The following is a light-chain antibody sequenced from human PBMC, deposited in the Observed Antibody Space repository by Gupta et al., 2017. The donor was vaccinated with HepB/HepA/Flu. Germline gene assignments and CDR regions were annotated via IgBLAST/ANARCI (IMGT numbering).Light chain of an antibody. V-gene: IGLV3-1*01. CDR3: QAWDNSLVV. Sequence: SYEPTPPHSLSVSLGQTASLSCSGDQLGDKYACWYQQKPGQSPLLVIYQDSKRPSGIPERFSGSNSGNTATLTMSGTQASDEADYYCQAWDNSLVVFGGGTKLTVL. CDR2: QDS. CDR1: QLGDKY. J-gene: IGLJ2*01.